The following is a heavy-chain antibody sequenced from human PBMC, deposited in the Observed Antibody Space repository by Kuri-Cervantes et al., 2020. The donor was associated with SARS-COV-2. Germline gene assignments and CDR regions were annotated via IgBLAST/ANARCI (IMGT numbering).Heavy chain of an antibody. CDR3: ARHSPPRITMVRGVITTYFDY. J-gene: IGHJ4*02. CDR2: IYYSGST. Sequence: CTVSGGSTSSSSSYWGWTRQPPGKGLEWIGSIYYSGSTYYNPSLKSRVTITADTSKNQFSLKLSSVTAADTAVYYCARHSPPRITMVRGVITTYFDYWGQGTLVTVSS. D-gene: IGHD3-10*01. V-gene: IGHV4-39*01. CDR1: GGSTSSSSSY.